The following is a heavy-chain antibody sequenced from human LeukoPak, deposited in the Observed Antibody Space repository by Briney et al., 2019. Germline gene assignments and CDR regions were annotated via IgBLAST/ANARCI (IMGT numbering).Heavy chain of an antibody. CDR1: GDSISSSNSY. Sequence: SETLSLTCTVSGDSISSSNSYRGWIRQPPGKGLEWIGSLYYSGSSYYNPSLKSRVTISVDTSKNQFSLKLGSVTAADTAVYYCAREWEDAFDIWGQGTMVTVSS. V-gene: IGHV4-39*07. CDR2: LYYSGSS. CDR3: AREWEDAFDI. J-gene: IGHJ3*02. D-gene: IGHD1-26*01.